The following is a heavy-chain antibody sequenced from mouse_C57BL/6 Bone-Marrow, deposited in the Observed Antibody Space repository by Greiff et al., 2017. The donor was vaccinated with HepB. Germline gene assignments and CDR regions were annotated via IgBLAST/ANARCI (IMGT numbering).Heavy chain of an antibody. CDR3: ARCDY. V-gene: IGHV1-81*01. CDR1: GYTFTSYG. CDR2: IYPRSGNT. J-gene: IGHJ2*01. Sequence: VKLMESGAELARPGASVKLSCNASGYTFTSYGISWVKQRTGQGLEWIGEIYPRSGNTYYNEKFKGKATLTADKSSSTAYMELRSLTSEDSAVYFCARCDYWGQGTTLTVSS.